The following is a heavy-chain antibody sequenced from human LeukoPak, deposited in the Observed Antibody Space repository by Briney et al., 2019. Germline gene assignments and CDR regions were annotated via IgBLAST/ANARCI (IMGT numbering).Heavy chain of an antibody. Sequence: PSETLSLTCTVSGGSISSYYWSWIRQPPGKGLEWIGYIYYSGSTNYNPSLKSRVTISVDTSKNQFSLKLSSVTAADTAVYYCARGLITMVRGVPDAFDIWGQGTMVTVSS. V-gene: IGHV4-59*01. CDR1: GGSISSYY. CDR3: ARGLITMVRGVPDAFDI. CDR2: IYYSGST. D-gene: IGHD3-10*01. J-gene: IGHJ3*02.